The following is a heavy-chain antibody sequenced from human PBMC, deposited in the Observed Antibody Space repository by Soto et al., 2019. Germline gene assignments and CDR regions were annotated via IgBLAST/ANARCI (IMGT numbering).Heavy chain of an antibody. CDR2: IYPGDSDT. CDR3: ARTVRGVIITAYGMDV. CDR1: GYSFTSYW. Sequence: PGESLKISCKGSGYSFTSYWIGWVRQMPGKGLEWMGIIYPGDSDTRYSPSFQGQVTISADKSISTAYLQWSSLKASDTAMYYCARTVRGVIITAYGMDVWGQGTTLTVSS. D-gene: IGHD3-10*01. J-gene: IGHJ6*02. V-gene: IGHV5-51*01.